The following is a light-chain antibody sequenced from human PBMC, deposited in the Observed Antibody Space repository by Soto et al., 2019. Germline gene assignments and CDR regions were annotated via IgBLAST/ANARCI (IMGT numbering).Light chain of an antibody. J-gene: IGLJ1*01. V-gene: IGLV4-69*01. Sequence: QPVLTQSPSASASLGASVKLTCTLSSGHISYDIAWHQQQPEKRPRYLMKLNSDGSHNKGDGIPDRFSGSSSGAERYLTISSLQSEDEADYYCQTWGTCTPYVFGTGTKVTVL. CDR3: QTWGTCTPYV. CDR1: SGHISYD. CDR2: LNSDGSH.